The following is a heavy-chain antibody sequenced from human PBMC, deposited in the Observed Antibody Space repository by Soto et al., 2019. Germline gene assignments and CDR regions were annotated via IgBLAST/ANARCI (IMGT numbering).Heavy chain of an antibody. CDR1: GFSFNTYA. J-gene: IGHJ6*02. V-gene: IGHV3-23*01. Sequence: EVQLLESGGGLVQPGGSLRLSCETSGFSFNTYAMTWVRQAPGMGLEWVAVINYSGRTTFHGQSVKGRFSIFRDDSRNMVVLQMDSLRAEDAAVYYCVKQRGAAKTYYYNMDVWGLGTKVIVSS. CDR3: VKQRGAAKTYYYNMDV. CDR2: INYSGRTT. D-gene: IGHD6-25*01.